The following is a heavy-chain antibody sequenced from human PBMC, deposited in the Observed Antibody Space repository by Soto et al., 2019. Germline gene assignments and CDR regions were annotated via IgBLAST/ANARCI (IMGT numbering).Heavy chain of an antibody. CDR1: GFSLSSHS. D-gene: IGHD1-26*01. V-gene: IGHV3-48*01. J-gene: IGHJ5*02. Sequence: EVQLVESGGGLVQPGGSLRLSCAASGFSLSSHSVNWVRQAPGKGLEWVSYISSGGSETFYTDSVNGRFTISRDDAKNSLYLQMNSLRVEDTAVYYCTRGLLDGTDAWGQGTLVTVSS. CDR2: ISSGGSET. CDR3: TRGLLDGTDA.